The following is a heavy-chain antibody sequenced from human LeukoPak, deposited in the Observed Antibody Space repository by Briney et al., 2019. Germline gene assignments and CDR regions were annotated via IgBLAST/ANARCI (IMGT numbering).Heavy chain of an antibody. CDR2: IYYSGST. V-gene: IGHV4-34*01. CDR1: GGSFSGYY. J-gene: IGHJ4*02. D-gene: IGHD3-10*01. Sequence: PSETLSLTCAVYGGSFSGYYWSWIRQPPGKGLEWIGSIYYSGSTYYNPSLKSRVTISVDTSKNQFSLKLSSVTAADTAVYYCARGGGPTMVRGVIIPFPYWGQGTLVTVSS. CDR3: ARGGGPTMVRGVIIPFPY.